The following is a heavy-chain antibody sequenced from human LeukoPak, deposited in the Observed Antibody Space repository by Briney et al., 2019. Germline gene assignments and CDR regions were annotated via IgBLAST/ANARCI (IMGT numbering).Heavy chain of an antibody. CDR3: ARTSYSSSSGWAYYYYYYMDV. CDR1: GFTFSSYS. Sequence: PGGSLRLSCAASGFTFSSYSMNWVRQAPGKGLEWVSYISSSSSTIYYADSVKGRFTISRDNAKNSLYLQMNSLRDEDTAVYYCARTSYSSSSGWAYYYYYYMDVWGKGTTVTVSS. J-gene: IGHJ6*03. D-gene: IGHD6-6*01. V-gene: IGHV3-48*02. CDR2: ISSSSSTI.